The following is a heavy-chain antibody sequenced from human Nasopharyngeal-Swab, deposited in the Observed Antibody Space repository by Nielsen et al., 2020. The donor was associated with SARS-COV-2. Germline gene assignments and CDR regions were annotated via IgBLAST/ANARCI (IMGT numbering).Heavy chain of an antibody. CDR3: VKGDTATSDYYYGMDV. CDR1: GFTFSTYA. D-gene: IGHD5-18*01. J-gene: IGHJ6*02. CDR2: ISGSGDNT. V-gene: IGHV3-23*01. Sequence: GGSLRLSCAASGFTFSTYAMSWVRQAPGKGLEWVSGISGSGDNTYYADSVKGRFTISRDNSKNTLYLQTNNLRAEDTAVYFCVKGDTATSDYYYGMDVWGQGTTVTVSS.